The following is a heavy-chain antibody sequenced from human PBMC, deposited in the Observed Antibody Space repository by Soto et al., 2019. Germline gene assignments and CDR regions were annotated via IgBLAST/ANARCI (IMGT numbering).Heavy chain of an antibody. D-gene: IGHD6-13*01. Sequence: EVQLLESGGGLVQPGGSLRLSCAAAGFTFSIYAMSWVRQAPGKGLEWVSAISGSGGSPYYADSVKGRFTISRDNSKNTLYLQMNSLRADDTAVYYCAKATRGGAATLIRDYWGQGTLVTVSS. CDR1: GFTFSIYA. CDR3: AKATRGGAATLIRDY. CDR2: ISGSGGSP. V-gene: IGHV3-23*01. J-gene: IGHJ4*02.